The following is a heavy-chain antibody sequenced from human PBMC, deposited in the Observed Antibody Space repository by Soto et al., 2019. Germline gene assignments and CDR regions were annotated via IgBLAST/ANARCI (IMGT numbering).Heavy chain of an antibody. CDR1: GFTFSSYA. Sequence: QVQLVESGGGVVQPGRSLRLSCAASGFTFSSYAMHWVRQAPGKGLEWVAVISYDGSNKYYADSVKGRFTISRDNSKNPLYLQMNSLRAEDTAVYYCARDQGILLAARPGFAFDIWGQGTMVTVSS. D-gene: IGHD6-6*01. V-gene: IGHV3-30-3*01. CDR3: ARDQGILLAARPGFAFDI. J-gene: IGHJ3*02. CDR2: ISYDGSNK.